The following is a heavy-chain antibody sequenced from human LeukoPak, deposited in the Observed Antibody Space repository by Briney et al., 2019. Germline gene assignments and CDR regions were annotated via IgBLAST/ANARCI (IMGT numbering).Heavy chain of an antibody. CDR2: ISYDGSNK. J-gene: IGHJ4*02. D-gene: IGHD3-22*01. CDR3: AKDGGNSGYYSFPGF. CDR1: GFTFSSYG. V-gene: IGHV3-30*18. Sequence: PGGSLRLSCAASGFTFSSYGMHWVRQAPGKGLEWVAVISYDGSNKYYADSVKGRFTISRDNSKNTLYLQMNSLRAEDTAVYYCAKDGGNSGYYSFPGFWGQGTLVTVSS.